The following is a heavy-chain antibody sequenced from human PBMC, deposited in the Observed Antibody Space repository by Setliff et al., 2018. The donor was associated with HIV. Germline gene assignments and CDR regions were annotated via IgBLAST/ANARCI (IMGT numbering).Heavy chain of an antibody. Sequence: GGSLRLSCAASGFTFDDYTMHWVRQAPGKGLEWVSLISWDGGSTYYADSVKGRFTISRDNSKNSLYLQMNSLRTEDTALYYCAKAAGAAVACSSTSCYRENYYFYYGMDVWGQGTTVTVSS. V-gene: IGHV3-43*01. CDR2: ISWDGGST. CDR3: AKAAGAAVACSSTSCYRENYYFYYGMDV. J-gene: IGHJ6*02. D-gene: IGHD2-2*01. CDR1: GFTFDDYT.